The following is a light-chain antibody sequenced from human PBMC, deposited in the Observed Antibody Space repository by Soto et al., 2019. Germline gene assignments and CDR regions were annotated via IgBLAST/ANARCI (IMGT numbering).Light chain of an antibody. CDR3: HQYDSIVQT. CDR2: GAS. J-gene: IGKJ1*01. V-gene: IGKV3-20*01. CDR1: QSVTGSY. Sequence: LTQSPDTLSLSPGQRATLSLRASQSVTGSYLAWYQQKPGQAPRLLIYGASSRATATPERFSGSGSGTDFTLTISRLEPEDFAVYYCHQYDSIVQTFGQGTKVDI.